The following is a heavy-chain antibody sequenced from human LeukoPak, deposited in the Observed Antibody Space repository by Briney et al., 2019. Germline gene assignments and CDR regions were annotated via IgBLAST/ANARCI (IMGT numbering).Heavy chain of an antibody. V-gene: IGHV3-30-3*01. Sequence: GSSLRLSCAASGFTFSSYAMHWVPQAPGTGLEWVAVISYDGSNKYYADSVKGRFTISRDNSKNTLYLQMNSLRAEDTAVYYCARDRYCSGYYLYYWGQGTLVTVSS. D-gene: IGHD2-15*01. CDR1: GFTFSSYA. CDR2: ISYDGSNK. J-gene: IGHJ4*02. CDR3: ARDRYCSGYYLYY.